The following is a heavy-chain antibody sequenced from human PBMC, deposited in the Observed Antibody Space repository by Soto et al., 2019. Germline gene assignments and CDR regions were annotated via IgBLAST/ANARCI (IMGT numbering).Heavy chain of an antibody. J-gene: IGHJ6*02. Sequence: ASVKVSCKASGYTFNSYGISWVRQAPGQGLEWLGWISPYNDDTKYAQRLQGRVTMSTDTSSRTAYMHLRSLRSDDTAVYFCARGGYYDSSGSRNYHYYGMDVWGQGTTVTVSS. CDR1: GYTFNSYG. CDR3: ARGGYYDSSGSRNYHYYGMDV. CDR2: ISPYNDDT. V-gene: IGHV1-18*01. D-gene: IGHD3-22*01.